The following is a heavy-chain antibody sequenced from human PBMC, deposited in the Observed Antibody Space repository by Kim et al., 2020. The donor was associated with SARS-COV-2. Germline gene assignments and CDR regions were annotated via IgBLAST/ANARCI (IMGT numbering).Heavy chain of an antibody. CDR2: INPSSGNT. J-gene: IGHJ4*02. Sequence: ASVKVSCKASGYTFSNYFIHWVRQAPGQGLEWMGLINPSSGNTNYAQKFQGRVTMTRDTSASTVYVDLSSLRSEDTAVYYCARTLYYDISIGSYVGGGSGHFDSWGQGTLVIVSS. CDR1: GYTFSNYF. V-gene: IGHV1-46*01. D-gene: IGHD3-9*01. CDR3: ARTLYYDISIGSYVGGGSGHFDS.